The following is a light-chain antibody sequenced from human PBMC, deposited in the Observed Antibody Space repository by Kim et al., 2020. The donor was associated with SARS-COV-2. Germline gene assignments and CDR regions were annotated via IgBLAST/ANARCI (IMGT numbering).Light chain of an antibody. J-gene: IGKJ2*03. CDR2: DAS. CDR3: QQSYNLPFS. CDR1: QNSVTS. V-gene: IGKV1-39*01. Sequence: ASVGDRVPITCRASQNSVTSLNWYQKKTGKAPTILIYDASSLEGGVPPRFSGTGSGTDFTLTIRGLQPEDSGSYHCQQSYNLPFSFGQGTKVDIK.